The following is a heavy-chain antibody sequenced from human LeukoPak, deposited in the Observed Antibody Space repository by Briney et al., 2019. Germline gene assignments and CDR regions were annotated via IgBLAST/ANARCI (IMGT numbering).Heavy chain of an antibody. CDR2: IYWDHDE. Sequence: ETGPTLVNPTQTLTLTCSFSGFSLTTTGVGVGWIRQPPGKALEWLALIYWDHDEDYSPSLKTRLTITKDTSKNQVVLRMTNMDPVDTATYHCVRRSGAGTKYFDYWGQGTLVTVSS. V-gene: IGHV2-5*02. D-gene: IGHD1/OR15-1a*01. CDR3: VRRSGAGTKYFDY. J-gene: IGHJ4*02. CDR1: GFSLTTTGVG.